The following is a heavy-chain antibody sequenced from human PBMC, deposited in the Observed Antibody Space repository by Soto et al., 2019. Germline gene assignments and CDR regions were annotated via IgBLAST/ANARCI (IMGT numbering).Heavy chain of an antibody. CDR3: ARGGSGWKALNWFES. CDR2: RNNRDDT. CDR1: GASISNNGYS. V-gene: IGHV4-31*03. Sequence: QVQLQESDPGLVKPSQTLSLTCTVSGASISNNGYSWSWIRQHPVKGLEWVGSRNNRDDTYYNPSLKSRVTISLDTSKNQFTLRLISVTAADTALYFCARGGSGWKALNWFESWGQGTLVTVSS. D-gene: IGHD6-19*01. J-gene: IGHJ5*01.